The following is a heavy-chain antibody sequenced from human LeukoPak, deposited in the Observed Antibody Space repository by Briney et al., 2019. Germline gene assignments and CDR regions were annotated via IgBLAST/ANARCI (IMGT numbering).Heavy chain of an antibody. Sequence: PGGSLRLSCAASGFTFSSYSMNWVRQAPGKGLEWVSSISSSSSYIYYADSVKGRFTISRDSAKNSLYLQMNSLRAEDTAVYYCARSDSSGYRIAEYFQHWGQGTLVTVSS. CDR2: ISSSSSYI. CDR3: ARSDSSGYRIAEYFQH. CDR1: GFTFSSYS. V-gene: IGHV3-21*01. J-gene: IGHJ1*01. D-gene: IGHD3-22*01.